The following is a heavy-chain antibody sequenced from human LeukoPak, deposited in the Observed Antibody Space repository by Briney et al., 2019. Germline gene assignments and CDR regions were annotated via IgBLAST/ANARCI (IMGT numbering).Heavy chain of an antibody. Sequence: SQTLSLTCTVSGGSISSGGYYWSWIRQHPGKGLEWIGYIYYSGSTHYNPSLKSRVTISVDTSKNQFSLKLSSVTAADTAVYYCASAQQWLCYFDYWGQGTLVTVSS. CDR3: ASAQQWLCYFDY. J-gene: IGHJ4*02. V-gene: IGHV4-31*03. D-gene: IGHD6-19*01. CDR1: GGSISSGGYY. CDR2: IYYSGST.